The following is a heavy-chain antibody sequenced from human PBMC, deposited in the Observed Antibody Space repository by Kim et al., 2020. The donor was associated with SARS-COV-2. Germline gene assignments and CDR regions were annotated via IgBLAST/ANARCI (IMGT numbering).Heavy chain of an antibody. CDR3: AKVAVAGHSCEFQH. J-gene: IGHJ1*01. CDR1: GFTFDDYA. D-gene: IGHD6-19*01. V-gene: IGHV3-9*01. CDR2: ISWNSGSI. Sequence: GGSLRLSCAASGFTFDDYAMHWVRQAPGKCLEWVSGISWNSGSIGYADSVKGRFTISRDNAKNSLYLQMNSLRAEDTALYYCAKVAVAGHSCEFQHWGQGTLVTVSS.